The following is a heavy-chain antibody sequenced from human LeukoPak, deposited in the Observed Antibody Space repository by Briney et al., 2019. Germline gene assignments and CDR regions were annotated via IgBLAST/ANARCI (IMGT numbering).Heavy chain of an antibody. CDR3: VGGSSWYKYFDY. D-gene: IGHD6-13*01. V-gene: IGHV3-33*01. J-gene: IGHJ4*02. CDR2: IWYDGSNK. CDR1: GFTFSSYG. Sequence: GGSLRLSCAASGFTFSSYGMHWVRQAPGKGLEWVAVIWYDGSNKYYADSVKGRFTISRDNSKNTLYLQMNSLRAEDTAVYYCVGGSSWYKYFDYWGQGTLVTVSS.